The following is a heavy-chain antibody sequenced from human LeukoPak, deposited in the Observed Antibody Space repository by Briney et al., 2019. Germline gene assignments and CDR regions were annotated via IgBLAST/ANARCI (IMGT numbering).Heavy chain of an antibody. CDR2: INHSGST. CDR1: GGSFSGYY. V-gene: IGHV4-34*01. CDR3: ARRAAGGIQLWLPGFDP. J-gene: IGHJ5*02. Sequence: SETLSLTCAVYGGSFSGYYWSWIRQPPGKGLEWIGEINHSGSTNYNPSLKSRVTISVDTSKNQFSLKLSSVTAADTAVYYCARRAAGGIQLWLPGFDPWGQGTLVTVSS. D-gene: IGHD5-18*01.